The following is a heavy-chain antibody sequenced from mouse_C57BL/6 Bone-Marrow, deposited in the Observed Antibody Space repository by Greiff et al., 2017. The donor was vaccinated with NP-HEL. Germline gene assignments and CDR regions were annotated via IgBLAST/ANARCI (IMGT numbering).Heavy chain of an antibody. CDR3: ASDSLYAMDY. D-gene: IGHD2-4*01. J-gene: IGHJ4*01. CDR1: GFTFSSYT. Sequence: EVKVEESGGGLVKPGGSLKLSCAASGFTFSSYTMSWVRQTPEKRLEWVATISGGGGNTYYPDSVKGRFTISRDTAKNTLYLQMSSLRSEDTALYYCASDSLYAMDYWGQGTSVTVSS. V-gene: IGHV5-9*01. CDR2: ISGGGGNT.